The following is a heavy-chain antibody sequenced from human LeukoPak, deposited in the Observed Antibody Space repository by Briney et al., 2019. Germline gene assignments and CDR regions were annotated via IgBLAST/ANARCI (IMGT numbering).Heavy chain of an antibody. D-gene: IGHD5-18*01. Sequence: GSSVKVSCKASGGTFSSYAISWVRQAPGQGLEWMGGIIPIFGTANYAQKFQGRVTITADKSTSTAYVELSSLRSEDTAVYYCATKRRRGYSYGYRLDYWGQGTLVTVSS. J-gene: IGHJ4*02. V-gene: IGHV1-69*06. CDR2: IIPIFGTA. CDR1: GGTFSSYA. CDR3: ATKRRRGYSYGYRLDY.